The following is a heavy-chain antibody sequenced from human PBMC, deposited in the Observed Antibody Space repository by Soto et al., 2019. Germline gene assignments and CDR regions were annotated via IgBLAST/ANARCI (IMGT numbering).Heavy chain of an antibody. V-gene: IGHV4-59*01. D-gene: IGHD6-13*01. CDR3: ARVDSSSWWLFDY. CDR2: IYYSGST. CDR1: GGSISSYY. Sequence: PSETLSLTCTVSGGSISSYYWSWIRQPPGKGLEWIGYIYYSGSTNYNPSLKSRVTISVDTSKNQFSLKLSSVTAADTAVYYCARVDSSSWWLFDYWGQGTMVTVSS. J-gene: IGHJ4*02.